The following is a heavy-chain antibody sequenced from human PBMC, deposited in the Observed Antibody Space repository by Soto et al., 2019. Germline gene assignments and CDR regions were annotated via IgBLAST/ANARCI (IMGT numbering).Heavy chain of an antibody. D-gene: IGHD3-3*01. CDR2: INHSGST. J-gene: IGHJ5*02. CDR3: ARGLSDYDFWSGYYRVWFDP. Sequence: SETLSLTCAVYGGSFSGYYWSWIRQPPGKGLEWIGEINHSGSTNYNPSLKSRVTISVDTSKNQFSLKLSSVTAADTAVYYCARGLSDYDFWSGYYRVWFDPWGQGTQVTVSS. CDR1: GGSFSGYY. V-gene: IGHV4-34*01.